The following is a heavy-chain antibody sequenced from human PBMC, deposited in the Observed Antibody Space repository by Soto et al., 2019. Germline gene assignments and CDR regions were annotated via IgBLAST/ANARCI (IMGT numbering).Heavy chain of an antibody. J-gene: IGHJ5*02. CDR3: ARVVTTAFFDP. CDR2: VYYSEST. Sequence: KPSETLSLTCSVSSGSISSYYWSWIRQPPGKGLEWIGYVYYSESTNYNPSLKSRVTIAIDTSKNQFSLRLSSVTAADTAVYYCARVVTTAFFDPWGQGTLVTVSS. D-gene: IGHD4-17*01. V-gene: IGHV4-59*01. CDR1: SGSISSYY.